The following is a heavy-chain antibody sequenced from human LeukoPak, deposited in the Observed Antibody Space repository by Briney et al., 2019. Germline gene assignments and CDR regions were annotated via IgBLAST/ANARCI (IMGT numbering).Heavy chain of an antibody. CDR2: IYSGGST. CDR3: ARHRLYWFDP. D-gene: IGHD3-22*01. J-gene: IGHJ5*02. Sequence: GGSLTLSCAASGFTVSSNYMSWVRQAPGKGLEWVAVIYSGGSTYYADSVKGRFTISRDNSKNTLYLQMNSLRAEDTAVYYCARHRLYWFDPWGQGTLVTVSS. CDR1: GFTVSSNY. V-gene: IGHV3-53*01.